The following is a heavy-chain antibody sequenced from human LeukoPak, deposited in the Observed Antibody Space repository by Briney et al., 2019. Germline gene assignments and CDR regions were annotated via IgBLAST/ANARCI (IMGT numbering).Heavy chain of an antibody. J-gene: IGHJ4*01. V-gene: IGHV4-39*01. D-gene: IGHD6-25*01. Sequence: SETLSLTCTVSGGSISSSNYYWGWIRQPPGKGLEWIGTISYSGSTYYNPSLKSRVTTSVDTSKNQFPLKLRSVTAADTAVYYCAKSGGYGLIDYWGQGTLVTVSS. CDR2: ISYSGST. CDR3: AKSGGYGLIDY. CDR1: GGSISSSNYY.